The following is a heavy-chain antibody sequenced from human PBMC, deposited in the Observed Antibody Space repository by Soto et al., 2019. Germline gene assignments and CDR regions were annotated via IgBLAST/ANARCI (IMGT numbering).Heavy chain of an antibody. J-gene: IGHJ4*02. CDR3: ARGTYRSKTDFDY. CDR1: GFTFSDYY. V-gene: IGHV3-11*01. CDR2: ISSSSGII. Sequence: QVQLVESGGGLVKPGGSLRLSCAASGFTFSDYYMTWIRQAPGSGLEWVSYISSSSGIISYANSVKGRFTISRDNAQNSLYLQMTSLRAEDTAVYYCARGTYRSKTDFDYWGQGALVTVSS. D-gene: IGHD6-13*01.